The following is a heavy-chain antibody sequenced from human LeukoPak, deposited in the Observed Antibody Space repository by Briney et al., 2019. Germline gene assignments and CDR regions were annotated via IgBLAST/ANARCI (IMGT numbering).Heavy chain of an antibody. CDR3: ARSSGSGSYGWFDP. V-gene: IGHV4-39*07. Sequence: SETLSLTCTVSGGSISSSSYYWGWIRQPPGKGLEWIGSIYYSGSTYYNPSLKSRVTISVDTSKNQFSLKLSSVTAADTAVYYCARSSGSGSYGWFDPWGQGTLVTVSS. J-gene: IGHJ5*02. D-gene: IGHD3-10*01. CDR1: GGSISSSSYY. CDR2: IYYSGST.